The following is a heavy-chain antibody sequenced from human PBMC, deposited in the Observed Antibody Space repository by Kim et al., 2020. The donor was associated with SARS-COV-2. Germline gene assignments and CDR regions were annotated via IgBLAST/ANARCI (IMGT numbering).Heavy chain of an antibody. CDR3: ARDQGIQLWLRGGGFSWRFDY. Sequence: SQTLSLTCAISGDSVSSNSAAWNWIRQSPSRGLEWLGRTYYRSKWYNDYAVSVKSRITINPDTSKNQFSLQLNSVTPEDTAVYYCARDQGIQLWLRGGGFSWRFDYWGQGTLVTVSS. J-gene: IGHJ4*02. CDR1: GDSVSSNSAA. CDR2: TYYRSKWYN. V-gene: IGHV6-1*01. D-gene: IGHD5-18*01.